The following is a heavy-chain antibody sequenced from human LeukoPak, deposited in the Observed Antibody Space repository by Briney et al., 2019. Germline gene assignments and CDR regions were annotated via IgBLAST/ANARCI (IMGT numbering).Heavy chain of an antibody. CDR1: AFTFTSCE. CDR2: ISSSGNTI. J-gene: IGHJ3*02. CDR3: ARGHSIAARYDAFDI. D-gene: IGHD6-6*01. V-gene: IGHV3-48*03. Sequence: GGSLRLSCAASAFTFTSCELNWLRQAPAKGLEWVSYISSSGNTISYADSVKGRFTISRDNAKNSLYLQVISLRAEDTAVYYCARGHSIAARYDAFDIWGQGTMATVSS.